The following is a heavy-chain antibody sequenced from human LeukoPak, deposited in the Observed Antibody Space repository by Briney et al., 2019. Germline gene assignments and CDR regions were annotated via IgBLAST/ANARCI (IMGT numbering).Heavy chain of an antibody. V-gene: IGHV4-61*02. CDR1: GGSINSRSYY. CDR3: ARGPYSYDSSGAFDI. J-gene: IGHJ3*02. D-gene: IGHD3-22*01. CDR2: ISSSGST. Sequence: SETLSLTCTVSGGSINSRSYYWSWIRQPAGKGLEWIGRISSSGSTNYNPSLKSRVTISVDTSKNQFSLKLSSVTAADTAVYFCARGPYSYDSSGAFDIWGQGTMVTVSS.